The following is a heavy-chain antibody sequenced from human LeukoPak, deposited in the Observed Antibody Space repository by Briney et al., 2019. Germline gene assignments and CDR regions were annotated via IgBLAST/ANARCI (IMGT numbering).Heavy chain of an antibody. J-gene: IGHJ4*02. V-gene: IGHV4-30-4*01. CDR2: IYYSGST. Sequence: PSETLSLTCTVSGGSFSSGDYYWSWIRQPPGKGLEWIGYIYYSGSTYYNPSLKSRVTISVDTSKNQFSLKLSSVTAADTAVYYCARGDYYDSSGYPIDYWGQGTLVTVSS. D-gene: IGHD3-22*01. CDR1: GGSFSSGDYY. CDR3: ARGDYYDSSGYPIDY.